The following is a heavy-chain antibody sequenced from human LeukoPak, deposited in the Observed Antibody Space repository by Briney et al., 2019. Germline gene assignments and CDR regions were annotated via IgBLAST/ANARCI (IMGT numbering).Heavy chain of an antibody. CDR3: ARWEAGPPYYYHGMDV. Sequence: GRSLRLSCAASGFTFSSYGMHWVRQAPGKGLEWVAVIWYDGSNKYYADSVKGRFTISRDNSKNTLYLQMNSLRAEDTAVYYCARWEAGPPYYYHGMDVWGQGTTVTVSS. D-gene: IGHD1-26*01. CDR1: GFTFSSYG. J-gene: IGHJ6*02. V-gene: IGHV3-33*01. CDR2: IWYDGSNK.